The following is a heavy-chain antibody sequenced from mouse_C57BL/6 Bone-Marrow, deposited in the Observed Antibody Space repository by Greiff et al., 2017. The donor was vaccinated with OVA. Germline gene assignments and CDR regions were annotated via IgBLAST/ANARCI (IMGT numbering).Heavy chain of an antibody. Sequence: QVQLQQPGAELVMPGASVKLSCKASGYTFTSYWMHWVKQRPGQGLEWIGEIDPSDSYTNYNQKSKGKSTLTVDKSSSTAYMQLSSLTSEDSAVYYCARSHYDYDAAYWGQGTLVTVSA. CDR2: IDPSDSYT. J-gene: IGHJ3*01. CDR3: ARSHYDYDAAY. D-gene: IGHD2-4*01. CDR1: GYTFTSYW. V-gene: IGHV1-69*01.